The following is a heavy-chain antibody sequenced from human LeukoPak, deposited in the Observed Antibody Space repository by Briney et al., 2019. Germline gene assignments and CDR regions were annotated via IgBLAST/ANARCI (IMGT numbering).Heavy chain of an antibody. CDR3: ARDGDSGYDYHYYYGMDV. J-gene: IGHJ6*02. D-gene: IGHD5-12*01. Sequence: GGSLRLSCAASGFTFSSYAMNWVRQAPGKGLEWVSSISSSSSYIYYADSVKGRFTISRDNAKNSLYLQMNSLRAEDTAVYYCARDGDSGYDYHYYYGMDVWGQGTTVTVSS. V-gene: IGHV3-21*01. CDR2: ISSSSSYI. CDR1: GFTFSSYA.